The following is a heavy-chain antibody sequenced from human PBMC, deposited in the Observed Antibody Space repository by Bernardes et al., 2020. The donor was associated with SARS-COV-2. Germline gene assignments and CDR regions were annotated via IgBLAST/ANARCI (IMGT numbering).Heavy chain of an antibody. CDR3: ATDQGLLRGMEV. V-gene: IGHV3-33*03. Sequence: GGSLRLSCAASGFRFRSYALHWVRQAPGKGPEWVSMIWYDGSKEFYADSVKGRFTISRENSKQTVSLQMNSLRAEDTAVYYCATDQGLLRGMEVWGLGTTVTVSS. CDR1: GFRFRSYA. CDR2: IWYDGSKE. J-gene: IGHJ6*02.